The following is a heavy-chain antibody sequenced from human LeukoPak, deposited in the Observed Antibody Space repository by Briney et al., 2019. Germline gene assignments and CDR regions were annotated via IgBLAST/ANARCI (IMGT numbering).Heavy chain of an antibody. D-gene: IGHD3-22*01. Sequence: GGSLRLSCAASGFTFSSYAMSWVRQAPGKGLELVSAISGSGGSTYYADSVKGRFTISRDNSKNTLYLQMNSLRAEDTAVYYCAKDWLDYYDSSGSSSNWFDPWGQGTLVTVSS. CDR2: ISGSGGST. CDR1: GFTFSSYA. J-gene: IGHJ5*02. CDR3: AKDWLDYYDSSGSSSNWFDP. V-gene: IGHV3-23*01.